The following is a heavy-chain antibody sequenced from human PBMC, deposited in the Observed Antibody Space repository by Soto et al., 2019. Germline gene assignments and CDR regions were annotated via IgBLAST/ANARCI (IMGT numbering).Heavy chain of an antibody. Sequence: PGGSMGISCAASGFTFSSYAMSWVRKDPGKGLEWVSAISGSGGSTYYADSVKGRFTISRDNSKNTLYLQMNSLRAEDTAVYYRAKDTPQPGFYYYGMDVWGQGTTVTVSS. J-gene: IGHJ6*02. V-gene: IGHV3-23*01. D-gene: IGHD6-25*01. CDR1: GFTFSSYA. CDR2: ISGSGGST. CDR3: AKDTPQPGFYYYGMDV.